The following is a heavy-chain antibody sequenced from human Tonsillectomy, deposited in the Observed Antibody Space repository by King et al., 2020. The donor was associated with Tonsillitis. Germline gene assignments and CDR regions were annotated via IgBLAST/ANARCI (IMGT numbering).Heavy chain of an antibody. V-gene: IGHV3-13*01. J-gene: IGHJ6*02. CDR2: IDTAGDT. CDR3: VRQPKSCNSSGCYYYAMDV. D-gene: IGHD6-6*01. Sequence: EQLVQSGGGLVQPGGSLRLSCAASGFTFSDCDMHWVRQTTGKSLEWVSGIDTAGDTYYPGSVKGRFTISRENAKNSLSLQMNSLRAGDTAVYYCVRQPKSCNSSGCYYYAMDVWGQGTTVTVSS. CDR1: GFTFSDCD.